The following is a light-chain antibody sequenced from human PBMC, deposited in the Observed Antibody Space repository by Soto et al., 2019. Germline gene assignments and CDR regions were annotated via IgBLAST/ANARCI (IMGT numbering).Light chain of an antibody. CDR3: QTWGTGNVV. V-gene: IGLV4-69*01. CDR1: SGHSSYA. J-gene: IGLJ2*01. CDR2: LNSDGSH. Sequence: QPVLTQSPSASASLGASVKLTCTLSSGHSSYAIAWHQQQPEKGPRYLMKLNSDGSHSKGDGIPDRFSGSSSGAERYLTISILQSEDEADYYCQTWGTGNVVFGGGTKLTVL.